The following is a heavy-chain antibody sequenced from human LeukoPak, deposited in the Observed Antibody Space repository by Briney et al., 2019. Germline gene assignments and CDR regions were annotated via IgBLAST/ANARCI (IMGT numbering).Heavy chain of an antibody. V-gene: IGHV3-21*01. CDR2: ISSSSSYI. Sequence: PGGSLRLSCAASGFTFSSYSMNWVRQAPGKGLEWASSISSSSSYIYYAGSVKGRFTISRDNAKNSLYLQMNSLRAEDTAVYYCARAPLRDSSGYFYWGQGTLVTVSS. D-gene: IGHD3-22*01. J-gene: IGHJ4*02. CDR1: GFTFSSYS. CDR3: ARAPLRDSSGYFY.